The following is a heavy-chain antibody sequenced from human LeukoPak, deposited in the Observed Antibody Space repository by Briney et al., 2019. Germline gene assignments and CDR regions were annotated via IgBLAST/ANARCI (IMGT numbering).Heavy chain of an antibody. CDR3: ARAPLGYCSSTSCYTEAFDI. CDR2: IIPIFGTA. J-gene: IGHJ3*02. D-gene: IGHD2-2*02. V-gene: IGHV1-69*01. Sequence: SVKVSCKASGGTFSSYAISWVRQAPGQGLEWMGGIIPIFGTANYAQKFQGRVTITADESTSTAYMELSSLRSEDTAVYYCARAPLGYCSSTSCYTEAFDIWGQGTMVTVSS. CDR1: GGTFSSYA.